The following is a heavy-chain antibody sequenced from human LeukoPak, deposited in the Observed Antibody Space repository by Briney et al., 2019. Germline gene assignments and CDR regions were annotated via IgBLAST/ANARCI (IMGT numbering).Heavy chain of an antibody. CDR3: ARRYYYYYYMDV. V-gene: IGHV4-59*12. Sequence: SETLSLTCTVSGGSISSYYWSWIRQPPGKGLEWIGYIYYSGSTNYNPSLKSRVTISVDTSKNQFSLKLSSVTAADTAVYYCARRYYYYYYMDVWGKGTTVTISS. J-gene: IGHJ6*03. CDR2: IYYSGST. CDR1: GGSISSYY.